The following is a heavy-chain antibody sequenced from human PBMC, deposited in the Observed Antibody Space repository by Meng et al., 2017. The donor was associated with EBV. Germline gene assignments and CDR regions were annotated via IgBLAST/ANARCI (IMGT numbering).Heavy chain of an antibody. V-gene: IGHV4-34*01. CDR1: GGSFRGYY. CDR2: INHSGST. D-gene: IGHD5-24*01. J-gene: IGHJ4*02. Sequence: VKLLSWGAGLLKPSGTLSLTCVVYGGSFRGYYWSWIRQPPGKGLEWIGEINHSGSTNYNPSLKSRVTISVDTSKNQFSLKLSSVTAADTAVYYCARGRWLQPGSYFDYWGQGTLVTVSS. CDR3: ARGRWLQPGSYFDY.